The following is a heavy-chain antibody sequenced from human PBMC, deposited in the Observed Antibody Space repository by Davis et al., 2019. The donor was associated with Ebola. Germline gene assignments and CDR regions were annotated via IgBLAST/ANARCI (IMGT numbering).Heavy chain of an antibody. CDR2: ISGSGGST. CDR1: GFTVSSNY. J-gene: IGHJ4*02. D-gene: IGHD3-10*01. Sequence: GGSLRLSCAASGFTVSSNYMSWVRQAPGKGPECVSAISGSGGSTYYADSVKVRFTISRNDSKNTAYLQMNSLKTEDTAVYYCTSSMVQGVIITKNFNYWGQGTLVTVSS. V-gene: IGHV3-23*01. CDR3: TSSMVQGVIITKNFNY.